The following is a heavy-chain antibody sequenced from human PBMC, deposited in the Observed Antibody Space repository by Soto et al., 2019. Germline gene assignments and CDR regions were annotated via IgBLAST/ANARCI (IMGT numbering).Heavy chain of an antibody. D-gene: IGHD2-15*01. CDR1: GITVSSNF. CDR3: ARDATRFCSGGNCSSGFDY. V-gene: IGHV3-53*04. Sequence: EVQLVESGGGLVQPGGSLRLSCVVSGITVSSNFMTWVRQAPGKGLECVSGLYSDVRIYYADSVKGRGTISRHNFKNTRYLQMDSLRPEDTAVYYCARDATRFCSGGNCSSGFDYWGQGSLVTVSS. J-gene: IGHJ4*02. CDR2: LYSDVRI.